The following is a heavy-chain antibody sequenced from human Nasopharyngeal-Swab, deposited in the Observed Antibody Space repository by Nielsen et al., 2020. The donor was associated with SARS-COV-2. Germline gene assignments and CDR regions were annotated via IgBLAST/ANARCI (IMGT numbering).Heavy chain of an antibody. Sequence: GESLKISCAASGFTVSSNYMSWVRQAPGKGLEWVSVIYSCGSTYYADSVKGRFTISRDNSKNTLYLQMNSLRAEDTAVYYCARALRWGAFDIWGQGTMVTVSS. D-gene: IGHD4-23*01. CDR3: ARALRWGAFDI. V-gene: IGHV3-66*03. CDR1: GFTVSSNY. CDR2: IYSCGST. J-gene: IGHJ3*02.